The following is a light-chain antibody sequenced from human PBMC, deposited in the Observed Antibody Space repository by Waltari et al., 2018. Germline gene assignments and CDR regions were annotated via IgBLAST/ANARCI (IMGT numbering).Light chain of an antibody. Sequence: EIVFTQSPAPLSLSPGQRATLSCRASQGVSSYLTWYQQKPGQAPRLLIYAASNRATGIPARFSGSGSGTDFTLTISSLEPEDFAVYYCQQRSNWPLTFGPGTKVEIK. CDR3: QQRSNWPLT. J-gene: IGKJ3*01. CDR2: AAS. V-gene: IGKV3-11*01. CDR1: QGVSSY.